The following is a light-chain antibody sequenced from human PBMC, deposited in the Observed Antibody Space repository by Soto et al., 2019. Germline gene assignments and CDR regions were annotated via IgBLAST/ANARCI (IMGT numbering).Light chain of an antibody. CDR1: QSVSSN. CDR2: GAS. CDR3: QQYNSWPPIT. V-gene: IGKV3-15*01. J-gene: IGKJ5*01. Sequence: EIVITQSPATLSVSPGERATLSCRASQSVSSNLAWYQQKPGQAPRLLIYGASTRATGIPARFSGGGSGTEFTLTISSLQSEDFAVYYCQQYNSWPPITFGQGTRLEIK.